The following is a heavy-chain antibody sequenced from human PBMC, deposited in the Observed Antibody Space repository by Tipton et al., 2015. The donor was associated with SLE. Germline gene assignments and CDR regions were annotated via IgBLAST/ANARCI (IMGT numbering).Heavy chain of an antibody. Sequence: LRLSCTVSGGSISSYYWSWIRQPPGKGLEWIGYIYYSGSTNYNPSLKSRVTISVDTSKNQFSLKLSSVTAADTAVYYCARSLAAAGTGYYYYGMDVWGQGATVTASS. CDR1: GGSISSYY. V-gene: IGHV4-59*01. J-gene: IGHJ6*02. CDR2: IYYSGST. D-gene: IGHD6-13*01. CDR3: ARSLAAAGTGYYYYGMDV.